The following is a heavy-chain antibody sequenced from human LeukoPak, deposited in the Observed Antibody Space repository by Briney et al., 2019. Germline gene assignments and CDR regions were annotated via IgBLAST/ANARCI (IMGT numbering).Heavy chain of an antibody. J-gene: IGHJ3*02. CDR3: ARSIPPGAFDI. Sequence: SVKVSCKASGGTFSSYAISWVRQAPGQGLEWMGRIIPILGIANYAQKFQGRVTITADTSTSTAYMELRSLRSDDTAVYYCARSIPPGAFDIWGQGTMVTVSS. V-gene: IGHV1-69*04. CDR2: IIPILGIA. CDR1: GGTFSSYA.